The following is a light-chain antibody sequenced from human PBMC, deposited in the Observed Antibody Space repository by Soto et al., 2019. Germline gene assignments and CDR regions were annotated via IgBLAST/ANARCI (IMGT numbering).Light chain of an antibody. CDR3: QQSYDTPIT. Sequence: DIQMTQSPSSLSASVGARVTITCRASQSVQYYLSWYQQRPGEAPNLLIYAASYLQSGVPSRFSGSGSGTDFALTISSLQPEDFANYYCQQSYDTPITFGQGTRLEIK. V-gene: IGKV1-39*01. J-gene: IGKJ5*01. CDR2: AAS. CDR1: QSVQYY.